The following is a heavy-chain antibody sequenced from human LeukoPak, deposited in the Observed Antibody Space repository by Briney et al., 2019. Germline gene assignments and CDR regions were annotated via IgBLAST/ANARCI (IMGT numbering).Heavy chain of an antibody. V-gene: IGHV1-2*02. CDR2: INSYTGVT. CDR1: GYSLTGHY. CDR3: ASATADSYQIDY. Sequence: ASVKVSCKASGYSLTGHYMHWVRQAPGQGLEWMGCINSYTGVTNYAQKFQDRVTMTRDTSINTAYMTLSSLRSDDTALYYCASATADSYQIDYWGQGALVTVSS. J-gene: IGHJ4*02. D-gene: IGHD5-18*01.